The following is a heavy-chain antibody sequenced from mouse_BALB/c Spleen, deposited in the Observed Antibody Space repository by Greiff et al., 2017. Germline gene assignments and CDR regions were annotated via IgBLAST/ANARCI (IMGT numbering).Heavy chain of an antibody. CDR2: INPSTGYT. CDR1: GYTFTSYW. D-gene: IGHD2-4*01. CDR3: ARRGYDYDGFAY. J-gene: IGHJ3*01. Sequence: VQLHQSGAELAKPGASVKMSCKASGYTFTSYWMHWVKQRPGQGLEWIGYINPSTGYTEYNQKFKEKAILTADKSSSTAYMQLSSLTSEDSAVYSCARRGYDYDGFAYWGQGTLVTVSA. V-gene: IGHV1-7*01.